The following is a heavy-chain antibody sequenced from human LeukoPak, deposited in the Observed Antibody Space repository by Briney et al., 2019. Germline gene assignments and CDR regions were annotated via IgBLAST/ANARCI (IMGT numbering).Heavy chain of an antibody. CDR1: GYTFTSYY. Sequence: GASVKVSCKASGYTFTSYYMHWVRQAPGQGLEWMGIINPSGGSTSYAQKFQGRVTMTRDTSTSTVYMELSSLRSEDTAVYYCARDLSDYGFWRRITWGRSGGDYWGQGTLVTVSS. CDR3: ARDLSDYGFWRRITWGRSGGDY. V-gene: IGHV1-46*01. D-gene: IGHD3-3*01. J-gene: IGHJ4*02. CDR2: INPSGGST.